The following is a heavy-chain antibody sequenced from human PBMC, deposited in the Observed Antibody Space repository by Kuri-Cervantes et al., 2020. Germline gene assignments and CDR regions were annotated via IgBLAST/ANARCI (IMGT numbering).Heavy chain of an antibody. D-gene: IGHD4-17*01. CDR3: ARVKSHGDYYYYYYMDV. CDR1: GFTFSSYW. V-gene: IGHV3-7*01. J-gene: IGHJ6*03. CDR2: IKQDGGEK. Sequence: GESLKISCAASGFTFSSYWMSWVRQAPGKGLEWVANIKQDGGEKYYVDSVKGRFTISRDNAKNSLYLQMNSLRAEDTAVYYCARVKSHGDYYYYYYMDVWGKGTTVTVSS.